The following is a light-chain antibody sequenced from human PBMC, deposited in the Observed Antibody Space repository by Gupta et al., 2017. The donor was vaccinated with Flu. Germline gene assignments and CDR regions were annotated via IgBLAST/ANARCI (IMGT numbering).Light chain of an antibody. J-gene: IGKJ1*01. CDR1: QSVSSN. CDR2: GAS. CDR3: QQDKNWPRA. V-gene: IGKV3-15*01. Sequence: DIVMTQSPATLSVSPGERATLSCRASQSVSSNLAWYQQKPGQAPRLLIYGASTRATGIPARFSGSGSGTEFTLTISSLQSEDVAVYYCQQDKNWPRAFGQGTKVEIK.